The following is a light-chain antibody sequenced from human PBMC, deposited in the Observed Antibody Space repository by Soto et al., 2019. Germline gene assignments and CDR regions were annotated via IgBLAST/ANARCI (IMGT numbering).Light chain of an antibody. Sequence: QSVLTQPASVSGSPGQTITISCTGTSSDVGRYNTVSWYQHHPGTAPKLIIYEASNRPSGVPDRFSGSKSGNTASLTISGLQAADEADYYCSLYTSENTYVFGTGTKVTVL. J-gene: IGLJ1*01. CDR3: SLYTSENTYV. CDR2: EAS. CDR1: SSDVGRYNT. V-gene: IGLV2-18*01.